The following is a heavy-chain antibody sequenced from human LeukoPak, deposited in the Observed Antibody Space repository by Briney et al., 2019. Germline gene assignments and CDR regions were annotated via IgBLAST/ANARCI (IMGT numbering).Heavy chain of an antibody. V-gene: IGHV4-59*01. CDR1: GGSISSYY. CDR3: ARTVFEAFDI. Sequence: MPSETLSLTCTVSGGSISSYYWSWIRHPPGRGLEWIGYIYYSGSTNYNPSLKSRVTISVDTSKNQFSLKLSSVTAADTAVYYCARTVFEAFDIWGQGTMVTVSS. CDR2: IYYSGST. J-gene: IGHJ3*02.